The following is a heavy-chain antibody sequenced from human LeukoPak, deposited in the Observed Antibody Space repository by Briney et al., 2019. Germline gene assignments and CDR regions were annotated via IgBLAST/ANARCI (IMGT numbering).Heavy chain of an antibody. CDR2: IWYDGSNK. D-gene: IGHD4-17*01. CDR3: ARDMSYGDYVFDY. J-gene: IGHJ4*02. Sequence: GGSLRLSCAASGFTFSSYGMHWVRQAPGKGLEWVAVIWYDGSNKYYADSVKGRFTISRDNSKNMLYLQMNSLRAEDTAVYYCARDMSYGDYVFDYWGQGTLVTVSS. CDR1: GFTFSSYG. V-gene: IGHV3-33*01.